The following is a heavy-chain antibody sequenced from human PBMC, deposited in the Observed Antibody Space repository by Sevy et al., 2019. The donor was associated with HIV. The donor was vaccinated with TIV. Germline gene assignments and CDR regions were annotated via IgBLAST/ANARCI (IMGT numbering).Heavy chain of an antibody. J-gene: IGHJ4*02. D-gene: IGHD3-22*01. CDR3: ARMGDYYDSSGYYPLKF. V-gene: IGHV1-2*02. Sequence: ASVKVSCKASGYTFTGYYIHWVRQAPGQGLEWMGWINPNSAGTYFAKKFQDSVTMTTDTSVNTAYMDLRSLRFDDTAVYYCARMGDYYDSSGYYPLKFWGQGTLVTVSS. CDR2: INPNSAGT. CDR1: GYTFTGYY.